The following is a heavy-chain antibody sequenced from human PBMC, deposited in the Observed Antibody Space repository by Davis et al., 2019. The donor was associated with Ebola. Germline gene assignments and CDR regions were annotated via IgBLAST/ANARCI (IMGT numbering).Heavy chain of an antibody. D-gene: IGHD3-3*01. Sequence: ASVKVSCKASGYTFTSYGISWVRQAPGQGLEWMGWMNPNSGNTGYAQKFQGRVTMTRNTSISTAYMELSSLRSEDTAVYYCASSGYYYYYYGMDVWGQGTTVTVSS. J-gene: IGHJ6*02. CDR3: ASSGYYYYYYGMDV. CDR1: GYTFTSYG. CDR2: MNPNSGNT. V-gene: IGHV1-8*02.